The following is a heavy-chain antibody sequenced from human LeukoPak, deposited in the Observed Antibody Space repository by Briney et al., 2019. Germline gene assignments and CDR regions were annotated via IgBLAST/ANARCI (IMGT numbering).Heavy chain of an antibody. CDR2: IRSGGSA. J-gene: IGHJ3*01. CDR3: ARDPNGDYIGAFDF. V-gene: IGHV3-23*01. Sequence: GGSLRLSCAASGFTFSNYAMIWVRQAPGQGLEWVSAIRSGGSAKYTDPVKARFTISRDNSKNTLYLQMNSLRAEDTALYFCARDPNGDYIGAFDFLGQGTVVTVSS. D-gene: IGHD4-17*01. CDR1: GFTFSNYA.